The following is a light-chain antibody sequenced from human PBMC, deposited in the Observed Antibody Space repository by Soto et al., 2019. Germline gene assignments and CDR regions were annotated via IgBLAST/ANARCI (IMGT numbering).Light chain of an antibody. J-gene: IGKJ1*01. CDR2: GAS. CDR3: QQCNNWPPWT. V-gene: IGKV3-15*01. CDR1: QSVSSN. Sequence: EIVMTQSPATLSVSPGERATLSCRAGQSVSSNLAWYQQKPGQAPRLLIYGASTRATGIPARFSGSGSGTEFTLTISSLQSEDFAVYYCQQCNNWPPWTFGQGTKVDIK.